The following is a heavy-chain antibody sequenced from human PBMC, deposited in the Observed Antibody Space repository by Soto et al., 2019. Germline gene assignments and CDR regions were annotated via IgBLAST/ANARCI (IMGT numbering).Heavy chain of an antibody. CDR1: GFTFSSCA. J-gene: IGHJ4*02. CDR2: ISYDGGST. D-gene: IGHD6-19*01. CDR3: AKDKPAAGSQWLVPI. Sequence: PGGSLSLSCYASGFTFSSCAMPWVRPAPWMGLQWVSAISYDGGSTYYADSVRGRFTISRDNSKNTLYLQLNSLGAEDTAVYYCAKDKPAAGSQWLVPIWGRGTLVTVSS. V-gene: IGHV3-23*01.